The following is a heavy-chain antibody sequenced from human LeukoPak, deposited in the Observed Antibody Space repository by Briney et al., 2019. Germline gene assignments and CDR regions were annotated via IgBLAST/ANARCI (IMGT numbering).Heavy chain of an antibody. Sequence: SETLSLTCTVSGGSISSSSHYWAWIRQPPGMGLEWIGSIYYSGSTYYNLSLKSRVTISVDRYRNQYSLKLDSVTAANTAVYYCARQDVTDYFDYWGQGLLVTVSS. CDR3: ARQDVTDYFDY. V-gene: IGHV4-39*01. J-gene: IGHJ4*02. D-gene: IGHD2-21*02. CDR2: IYYSGST. CDR1: GGSISSSSHY.